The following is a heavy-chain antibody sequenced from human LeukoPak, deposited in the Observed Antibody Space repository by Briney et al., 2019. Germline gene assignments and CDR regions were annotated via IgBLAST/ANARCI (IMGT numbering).Heavy chain of an antibody. Sequence: LETLSLTCAVYGGSFSGYYWSWIRQPPGKGLEWIGEINHSGSTNYNPSLKSRVTISVDTSKNQFSLRLSSVTAADTAVYYCARDIVVVPAAIPSPSGVRTYNWFDPWGQGTLVTASS. CDR2: INHSGST. D-gene: IGHD2-2*02. CDR3: ARDIVVVPAAIPSPSGVRTYNWFDP. V-gene: IGHV4-34*01. CDR1: GGSFSGYY. J-gene: IGHJ5*02.